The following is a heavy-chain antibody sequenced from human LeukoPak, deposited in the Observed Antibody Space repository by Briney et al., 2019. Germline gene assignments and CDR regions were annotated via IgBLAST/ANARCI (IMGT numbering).Heavy chain of an antibody. V-gene: IGHV4-4*07. D-gene: IGHD5-12*01. CDR2: IYDTGSP. CDR1: GDSLSSDY. J-gene: IGHJ4*02. Sequence: SETLSLTCSASGDSLSSDYWTWIRQPAGRGLEWIGRIYDTGSPNYNPSLRSRVTMSVDTSKRQFSLKLTSVTAADTAVYYCARGTIVAPYIDYWGQGTLVTVSS. CDR3: ARGTIVAPYIDY.